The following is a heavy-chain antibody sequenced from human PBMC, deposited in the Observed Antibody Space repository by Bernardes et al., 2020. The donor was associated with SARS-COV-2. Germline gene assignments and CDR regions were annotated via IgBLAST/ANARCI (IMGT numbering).Heavy chain of an antibody. CDR2: INHSGST. CDR3: ARGRLITGTRTVAYYYYGMDV. V-gene: IGHV4-34*01. Sequence: SEPLSLTCAVYGGSFSGYYWSWIRQPPGKALEWIGEINHSGSTNYNPSLKSRVTISVDTSKNQFSLKLSSVTAADTAVYYCARGRLITGTRTVAYYYYGMDVWGQGTTVTVSS. CDR1: GGSFSGYY. J-gene: IGHJ6*02. D-gene: IGHD1-7*01.